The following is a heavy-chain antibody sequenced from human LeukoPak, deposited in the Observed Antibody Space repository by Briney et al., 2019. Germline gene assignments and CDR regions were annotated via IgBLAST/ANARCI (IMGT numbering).Heavy chain of an antibody. CDR1: GFTFGKYW. CDR2: IKLDGSEK. J-gene: IGHJ4*02. V-gene: IGHV3-7*03. CDR3: ARDQYDTWSRRGNFDS. D-gene: IGHD3-3*01. Sequence: GGSLRLSCVASGFTFGKYWMSWVRQTPGKGLEWVANIKLDGSEKNYVDSVKGRFTISRDNTKNSLYLQMNSLRAEDTAVFYCARDQYDTWSRRGNFDSWGQGTLVIVSS.